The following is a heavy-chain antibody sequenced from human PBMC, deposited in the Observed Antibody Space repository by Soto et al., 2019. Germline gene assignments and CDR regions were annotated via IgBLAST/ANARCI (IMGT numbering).Heavy chain of an antibody. CDR2: IIPIFGTA. V-gene: IGHV1-69*01. CDR3: ARGKSIAANYGMDV. Sequence: QVQLVQSGAEVKKPGSSVKVSCKASGGTFSSYAISWVRQAPGQGLEWMGGIIPIFGTANYAQKFQGRVMITADESTSTAYMELSSLRSEDTAVYYCARGKSIAANYGMDVWGQGTTVTVSS. CDR1: GGTFSSYA. D-gene: IGHD6-6*01. J-gene: IGHJ6*02.